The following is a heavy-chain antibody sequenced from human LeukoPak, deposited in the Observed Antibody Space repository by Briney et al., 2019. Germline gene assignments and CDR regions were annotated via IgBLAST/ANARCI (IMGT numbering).Heavy chain of an antibody. D-gene: IGHD3-10*01. Sequence: GESLKISCKGSGYSSTSYWIGWVRQMPGKGLEWMGIIYPGDSDTRYSPSFQGQVTISADKSISTAYLQWSSLKASDTAMYYCARRGGGGYYYGSGSYLFDYWGQGTLVTVSS. CDR3: ARRGGGGYYYGSGSYLFDY. CDR1: GYSSTSYW. CDR2: IYPGDSDT. V-gene: IGHV5-51*01. J-gene: IGHJ4*02.